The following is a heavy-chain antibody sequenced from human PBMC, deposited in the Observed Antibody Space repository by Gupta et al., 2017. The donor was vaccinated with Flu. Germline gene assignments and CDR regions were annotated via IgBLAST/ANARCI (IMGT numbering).Heavy chain of an antibody. V-gene: IGHV3-74*01. D-gene: IGHD4-17*01. CDR3: ARSYGDFVFDY. J-gene: IGHJ4*02. CDR2: ISKDGRNI. Sequence: EVQLVESGGDIVQPGGSLRLSCAASGFTFSSYWMHWVRQPPGKGLVWVSQISKDGRNIDYADFVKGRLTTSRNNAKNTLYLQMNSLRVEDTGVYYCARSYGDFVFDYWGQGTLVTVSS. CDR1: GFTFSSYW.